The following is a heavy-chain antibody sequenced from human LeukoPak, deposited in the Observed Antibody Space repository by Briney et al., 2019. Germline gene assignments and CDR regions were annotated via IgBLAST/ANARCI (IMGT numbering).Heavy chain of an antibody. CDR2: INHSGST. Sequence: ASETLSLTCTVSGGSISSYYWSWIRQPPGKGLEWIGEINHSGSTNYNPSLKSRVTISVDTSKNQFSLKLSSVTAADTAVYYCARAVAGPDYWGQGTLVTVSS. D-gene: IGHD6-19*01. V-gene: IGHV4-34*01. CDR1: GGSISSYY. CDR3: ARAVAGPDY. J-gene: IGHJ4*02.